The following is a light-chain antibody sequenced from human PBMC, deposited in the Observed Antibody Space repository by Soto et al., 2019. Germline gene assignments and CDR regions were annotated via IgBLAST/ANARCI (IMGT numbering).Light chain of an antibody. CDR3: QQSYSSPPIT. V-gene: IGKV1-39*01. CDR2: AAS. J-gene: IGKJ5*01. CDR1: QSIFSS. Sequence: DIQMTQSPSSVSASVGDRVTITCRAGQSIFSSLNWYQHKPGTPPKLLIYAASSLQSGVPSRFSGSGSGTDFTLTIKSLQPEDFATYYCQQSYSSPPITFGRGTRLEIK.